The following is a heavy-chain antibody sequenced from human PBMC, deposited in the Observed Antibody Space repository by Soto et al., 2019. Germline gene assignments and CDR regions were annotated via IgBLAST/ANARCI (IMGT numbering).Heavy chain of an antibody. J-gene: IGHJ4*02. CDR1: GYTFTSYG. D-gene: IGHD3-22*01. Sequence: GASVKVSCKASGYTFTSYGISWVRQAPGQGLEWMGWISAYNGNTNYAQKLQGRVTMTTDTSTSTAYMELRSLRSDDTAVYYCARVRYYYDSSGPFDYWGQGTLVTVSS. V-gene: IGHV1-18*04. CDR3: ARVRYYYDSSGPFDY. CDR2: ISAYNGNT.